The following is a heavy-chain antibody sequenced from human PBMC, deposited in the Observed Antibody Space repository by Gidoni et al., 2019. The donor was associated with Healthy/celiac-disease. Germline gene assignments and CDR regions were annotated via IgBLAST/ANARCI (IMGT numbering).Heavy chain of an antibody. D-gene: IGHD6-13*01. CDR1: GSISDYY. Sequence: GSISDYYWSWIRQPPGKGLEWIGYVYYSGRTNYNPSLRSRVTISVDTSKNQFSLKFSSVTAADTAVYYCARSLYSSSWYWFDPWGQGTLVTVSS. CDR3: ARSLYSSSWYWFDP. J-gene: IGHJ5*02. CDR2: VYYSGRT. V-gene: IGHV4-59*01.